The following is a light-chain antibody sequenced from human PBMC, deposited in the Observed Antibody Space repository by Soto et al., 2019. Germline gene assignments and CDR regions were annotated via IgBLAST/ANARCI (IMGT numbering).Light chain of an antibody. CDR3: QQYCTSPP. CDR2: GAS. Sequence: EIVLTQSPGTRSLSPGERATLSCRASQSVSSSYLAWYQQKPGQAPRLLIYGASSRATGIPDRFSGSGSGTDFTLTVSRLEPEDFAVYYCQQYCTSPPIGGGTKVEIK. V-gene: IGKV3-20*01. CDR1: QSVSSSY. J-gene: IGKJ4*01.